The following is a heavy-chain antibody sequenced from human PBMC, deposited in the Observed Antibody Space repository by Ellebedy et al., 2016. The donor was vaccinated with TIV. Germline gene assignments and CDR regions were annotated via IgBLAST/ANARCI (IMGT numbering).Heavy chain of an antibody. CDR3: ARHKFSGSGSYLLYWYFDL. CDR1: GGSISSSSYY. J-gene: IGHJ2*01. V-gene: IGHV4-39*01. Sequence: MPSETLSLTCTVSGGSISSSSYYSGWFRQPPGKGLEWIGCICYSGCTYYNPSLRSRVTIAVDTSKNQFSLKLSFVTAADTAVYYCARHKFSGSGSYLLYWYFDLWGRGTLVTVSS. D-gene: IGHD1-26*01. CDR2: ICYSGCT.